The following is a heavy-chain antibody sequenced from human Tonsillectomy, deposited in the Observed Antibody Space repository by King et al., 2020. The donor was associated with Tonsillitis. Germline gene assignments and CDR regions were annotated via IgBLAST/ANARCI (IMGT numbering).Heavy chain of an antibody. D-gene: IGHD4-17*01. CDR2: IYPGDSDT. CDR1: GYSFTNYW. V-gene: IGHV5-51*01. CDR3: AGHAPVDYGEYYFDY. Sequence: VQLVESGAEVKKPGESLKISYKGSGYSFTNYWIGWVRQMPGKGLEWMGIIYPGDSDTRYSPSFQGQVTISADKSISSAYLQWSSLKASDTAMYYCAGHAPVDYGEYYFDYWGQGTLVTVSS. J-gene: IGHJ4*02.